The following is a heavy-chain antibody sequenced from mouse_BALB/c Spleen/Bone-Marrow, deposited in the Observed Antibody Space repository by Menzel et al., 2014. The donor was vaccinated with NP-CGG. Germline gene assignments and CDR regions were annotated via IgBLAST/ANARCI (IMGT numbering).Heavy chain of an antibody. CDR3: ARHRYFDY. J-gene: IGHJ2*01. CDR2: ISNSGGST. V-gene: IGHV5-12*02. Sequence: EVMLVESGGGLVQPGGSLKLSCATSGFTFSDYYMYWVRQTPEKRLEWVAYISNSGGSTYYPDTVKGRFTISRDNAKNTLYLQMSRLKSEDTAMYYCARHRYFDYWGQGTTLTVSS. CDR1: GFTFSDYY.